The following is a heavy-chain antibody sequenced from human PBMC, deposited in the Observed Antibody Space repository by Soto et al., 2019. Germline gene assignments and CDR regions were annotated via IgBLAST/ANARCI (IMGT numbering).Heavy chain of an antibody. CDR3: ARQQWLVLNAFDI. V-gene: IGHV4-59*01. Sequence: QVQLQESGPGLVKPSETLSLTCTVSGCSISSYYWSWIRQPPGKGLEWIGYIYYSGSTNYNPSLKCRVTISVDTSKNQFSLKLSSVTAADTAVYYCARQQWLVLNAFDIWGQGTMVTVSS. D-gene: IGHD6-19*01. J-gene: IGHJ3*02. CDR1: GCSISSYY. CDR2: IYYSGST.